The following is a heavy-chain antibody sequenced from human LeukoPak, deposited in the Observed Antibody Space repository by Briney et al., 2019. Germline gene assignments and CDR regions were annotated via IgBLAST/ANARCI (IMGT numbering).Heavy chain of an antibody. CDR1: GGSISSGSYY. CDR3: ARETPLVIAAADTFNDY. Sequence: SQTLSLTCTVSGGSISSGSYYWSWIRQPAGKGLEWIGRIYTSGSTNYNPSLKSRVTISVDTSKNQFSLKLSSVTAADTAVYYCARETPLVIAAADTFNDYWGQGTLVTVSS. CDR2: IYTSGST. D-gene: IGHD6-13*01. V-gene: IGHV4-61*02. J-gene: IGHJ4*02.